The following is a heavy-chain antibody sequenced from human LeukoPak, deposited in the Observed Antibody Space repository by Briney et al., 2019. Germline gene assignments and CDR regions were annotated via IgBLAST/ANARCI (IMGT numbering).Heavy chain of an antibody. Sequence: SQTLSLTCTVSGGSISGDDYFWSWIRQPPGKGLEWIGYIYFSGSTYYNPSLKSRVTISVGTSKNQFSLKLSSVTAADTAVYYCARYYDILTGYFDLWGQGTLVTVSS. CDR3: ARYYDILTGYFDL. D-gene: IGHD3-9*01. J-gene: IGHJ4*02. CDR1: GGSISGDDYF. CDR2: IYFSGST. V-gene: IGHV4-30-4*01.